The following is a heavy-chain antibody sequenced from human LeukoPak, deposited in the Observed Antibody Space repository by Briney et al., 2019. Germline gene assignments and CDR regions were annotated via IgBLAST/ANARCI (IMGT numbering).Heavy chain of an antibody. D-gene: IGHD1/OR15-1a*01. CDR2: IYYSGST. V-gene: IGHV4-39*01. CDR3: ARQNTYYYYMDV. Sequence: SETLSLTCTVSGGSISSSSYYWGWIRQPPGKGLEWIGSIYYSGSTYYNPSLKSRATISVDTSKNQFSLKLSSVTAADTAVYYCARQNTYYYYMDVWGKGTTVTISS. J-gene: IGHJ6*03. CDR1: GGSISSSSYY.